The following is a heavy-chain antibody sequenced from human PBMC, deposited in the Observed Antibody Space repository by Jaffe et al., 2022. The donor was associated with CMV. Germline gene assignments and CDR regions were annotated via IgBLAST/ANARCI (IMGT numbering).Heavy chain of an antibody. CDR2: ISRDGGRT. J-gene: IGHJ5*02. CDR1: GFIFDDYS. V-gene: IGHV3-43*01. CDR3: AKGGRGISGVIDR. D-gene: IGHD2-15*01. Sequence: EVYLVESGGVVVQPGGSLRLSCAASGFIFDDYSMHWVRQGPAKGLEWVSLISRDGGRTHYADSVKARFSISRDNSKNSLYLQMTGLTSEDTAVYYCAKGGRGISGVIDRWGQGTLVSVSS.